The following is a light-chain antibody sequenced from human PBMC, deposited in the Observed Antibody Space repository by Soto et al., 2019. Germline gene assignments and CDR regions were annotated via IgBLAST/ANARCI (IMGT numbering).Light chain of an antibody. V-gene: IGKV1-17*01. CDR1: QGISKD. Sequence: DIQMTQSPSALSASVGDRVTITCRASQGISKDLGWYQQKPGKAPKRLIYAASSLKSGVPSRFSGSGSGTEFTLTISSLQPEDCANYYCLQHNSYPYTFGQGTKLEI. J-gene: IGKJ2*01. CDR3: LQHNSYPYT. CDR2: AAS.